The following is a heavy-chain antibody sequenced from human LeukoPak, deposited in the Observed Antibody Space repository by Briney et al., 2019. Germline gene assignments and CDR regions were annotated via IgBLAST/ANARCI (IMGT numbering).Heavy chain of an antibody. Sequence: PSETLSLTCTVSGGSISSYYWGWIRQPPGKGLEWIGNIYHSGSTYYNPSLKSRVTISVDTSKNQFSLKLSSVTAADTAVYYCVRDHSQLGEDAFDIRGQGTMVTVSS. CDR3: VRDHSQLGEDAFDI. CDR1: GGSISSYY. CDR2: IYHSGST. V-gene: IGHV4-59*01. D-gene: IGHD3-16*01. J-gene: IGHJ3*02.